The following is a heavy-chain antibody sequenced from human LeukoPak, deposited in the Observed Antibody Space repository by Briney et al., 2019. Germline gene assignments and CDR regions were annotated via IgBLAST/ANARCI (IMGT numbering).Heavy chain of an antibody. V-gene: IGHV3-74*01. J-gene: IGHJ4*02. CDR1: GFTFRSDW. D-gene: IGHD3-10*01. CDR2: INPDGSVT. Sequence: AGGSLRLSFAASGFTFRSDWMHWVRQGPGKGLLWVSRINPDGSVTSHADSVKGRFTISRDNAKNTLYLQMNSLRADDTAVYYCARDSGSGSYSEYWGLGTLVTVSS. CDR3: ARDSGSGSYSEY.